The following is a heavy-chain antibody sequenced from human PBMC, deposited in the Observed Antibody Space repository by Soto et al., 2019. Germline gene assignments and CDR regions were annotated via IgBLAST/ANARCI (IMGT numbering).Heavy chain of an antibody. D-gene: IGHD2-2*01. CDR2: INHSGST. Sequence: SETLSLTCAVYGGSFSGFYWSWIRQPPEKGLEWIGEINHSGSTNFHPSLKSRVTISVDTSKNQFSLKLSSVTAADPAVYYCAREADCSSTSCFSGGNWFDPWGQGTLVTVSS. CDR3: AREADCSSTSCFSGGNWFDP. J-gene: IGHJ5*02. CDR1: GGSFSGFY. V-gene: IGHV4-34*01.